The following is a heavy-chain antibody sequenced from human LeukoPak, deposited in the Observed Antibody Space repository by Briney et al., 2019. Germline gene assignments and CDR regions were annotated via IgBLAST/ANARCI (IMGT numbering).Heavy chain of an antibody. D-gene: IGHD3-16*01. Sequence: SETLSLTCTVSGGSISSYYWSWIRQPPGKGLEWIGYIYYSGSTNYNPSLKSRVTISVDTSKNQFSLKLSSVTAADTAVYYCARAFRGFDYWGQGTLVTVSS. V-gene: IGHV4-59*01. CDR1: GGSISSYY. CDR2: IYYSGST. CDR3: ARAFRGFDY. J-gene: IGHJ4*02.